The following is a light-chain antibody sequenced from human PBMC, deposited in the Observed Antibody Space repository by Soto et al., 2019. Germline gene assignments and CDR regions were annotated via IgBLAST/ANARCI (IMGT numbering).Light chain of an antibody. V-gene: IGKV3-11*01. J-gene: IGKJ4*01. CDR3: QQRVNWLT. CDR1: QSVSSW. CDR2: DAS. Sequence: EIVLTQSPATLSLSPGERATLSCRASQSVSSWLAWYQQKPGQAPRLLIYDASNRATGIPARFRGSGSGTDFTLTISSLEPEDFAVYYCQQRVNWLTFGGGTKVEIK.